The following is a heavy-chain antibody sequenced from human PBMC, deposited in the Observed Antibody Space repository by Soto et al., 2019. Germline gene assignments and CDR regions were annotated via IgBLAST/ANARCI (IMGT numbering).Heavy chain of an antibody. CDR1: GGSISSGGYS. V-gene: IGHV4-30-2*01. Sequence: LSLTCAVSGGSISSGGYSWSWIRQPPGKGLEWIGYIYHSGSTYYNPSLKSRVTISVDRSNNQFSLKLNSVTAADTAVYYCARFGDYHQSLDPWGPGTLVTSPQ. CDR2: IYHSGST. CDR3: ARFGDYHQSLDP. D-gene: IGHD2-21*02. J-gene: IGHJ5*02.